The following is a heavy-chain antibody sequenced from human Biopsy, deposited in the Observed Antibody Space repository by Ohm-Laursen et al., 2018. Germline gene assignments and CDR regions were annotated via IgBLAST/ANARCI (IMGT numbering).Heavy chain of an antibody. CDR3: ARDAYGDYGTYYH. Sequence: TLSLTCTVSGGSISDYFWSWIRQPADKGLEYIGRIYSSGRTFYNPSLKSRVTMSVATSDNQFSLKLSSVTAADTAVYFCARDAYGDYGTYYH. CDR2: IYSSGRT. CDR1: GGSISDYF. J-gene: IGHJ6*01. V-gene: IGHV4-4*07. D-gene: IGHD4-17*01.